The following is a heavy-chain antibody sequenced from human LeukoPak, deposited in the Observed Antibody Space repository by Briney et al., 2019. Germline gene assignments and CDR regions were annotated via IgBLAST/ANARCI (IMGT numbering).Heavy chain of an antibody. CDR2: ISSSSSTI. CDR1: GFTFSSYS. V-gene: IGHV3-48*04. Sequence: GGSLRLSCAASGFTFSSYSMNWVRQAPGKGLEWVSYISSSSSTIYYADSVKGRFTISRDNAKNSLYLQMNSLRAEDTAVYYCARQRVWGSYRFTQDAFDIWGQGTMVTVSS. D-gene: IGHD3-16*02. J-gene: IGHJ3*02. CDR3: ARQRVWGSYRFTQDAFDI.